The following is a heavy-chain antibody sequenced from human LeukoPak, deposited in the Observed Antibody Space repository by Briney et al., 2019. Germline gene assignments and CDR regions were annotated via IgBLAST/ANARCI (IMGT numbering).Heavy chain of an antibody. V-gene: IGHV1-18*01. Sequence: ASVKVSCKASGYTFTSYGISWVRQAPGQGLEWMGWISAYNGNTNYAQKLQGRVTMTTDTSTSTAYMELRSLRSDDTAVYYSARDPPTHYYDSSGYYDYWGQGTLVTVSS. J-gene: IGHJ4*02. CDR3: ARDPPTHYYDSSGYYDY. CDR1: GYTFTSYG. D-gene: IGHD3-22*01. CDR2: ISAYNGNT.